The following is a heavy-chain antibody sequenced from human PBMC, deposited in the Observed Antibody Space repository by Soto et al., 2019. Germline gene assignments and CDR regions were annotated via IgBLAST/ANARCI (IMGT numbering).Heavy chain of an antibody. V-gene: IGHV4-59*08. J-gene: IGHJ6*03. CDR3: ARLIAERDYYYYYMDV. D-gene: IGHD6-13*01. CDR1: GGSISSYY. CDR2: IYYSGST. Sequence: PSETLSLTCTVSGGSISSYYWSWIRQPPGKGLEWIGYIYYSGSTNYNPSLKSRVTISVDTSKNQFSLKLSSATAADTAVYYCARLIAERDYYYYYMDVWGKGTTVTVSS.